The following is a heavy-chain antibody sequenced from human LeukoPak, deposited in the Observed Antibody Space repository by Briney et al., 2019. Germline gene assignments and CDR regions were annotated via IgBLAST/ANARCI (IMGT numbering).Heavy chain of an antibody. CDR3: AMASWVSTTDAVR. CDR2: IRGNGDT. CDR1: GLSFSSFA. Sequence: AGGSLRLSCAASGLSFSSFAMSWVRQGPARGLEWVSSIRGNGDTFYADSVKGRFTLYSDSSRNTVYFQLNNLRVEDTAIYYCAMASWVSTTDAVRWGQGTLVTVSS. J-gene: IGHJ4*02. D-gene: IGHD1-14*01. V-gene: IGHV3-23*01.